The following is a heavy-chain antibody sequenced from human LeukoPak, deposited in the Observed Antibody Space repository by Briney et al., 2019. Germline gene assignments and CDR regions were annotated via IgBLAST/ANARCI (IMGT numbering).Heavy chain of an antibody. CDR1: GFTFSSYS. V-gene: IGHV3-21*01. D-gene: IGHD1-26*01. Sequence: GGSLRLSCAASGFTFSSYSLNWVRQAPGKGLEWVSSISSSSSYIYYADSVKGRFTISRDNAKNSLYLQMNSLRAEDTAVYYCASNSVGAGDYWGQGTLVTVSS. CDR2: ISSSSSYI. CDR3: ASNSVGAGDY. J-gene: IGHJ4*02.